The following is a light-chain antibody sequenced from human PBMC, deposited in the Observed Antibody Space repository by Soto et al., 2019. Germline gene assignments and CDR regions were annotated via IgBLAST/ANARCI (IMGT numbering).Light chain of an antibody. J-gene: IGKJ2*01. CDR3: HQTHSPPYS. CDR1: QSIVTY. CDR2: GTS. Sequence: DLQLTQSPDSLSASVGDRVTITCRASQSIVTYVNWYQQKPGQAPELLVYGTSSLQTGLPSRFSGSGSGTDFNLSSSTLHPEDFATYSCHQTHSPPYSIGQGTKL. V-gene: IGKV1-39*01.